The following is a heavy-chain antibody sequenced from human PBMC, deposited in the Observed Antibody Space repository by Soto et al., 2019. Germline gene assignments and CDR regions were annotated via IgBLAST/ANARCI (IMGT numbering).Heavy chain of an antibody. V-gene: IGHV4-31*03. CDR1: GGSISSGGYY. CDR2: IYYSGST. J-gene: IGHJ4*02. CDR3: ASGGTAMVPFDY. Sequence: QVQLQESGPGLVKPSQTLSLTCTVSGGSISSGGYYWSWIRQHPGKGLEWIGYIYYSGSTYYNPSLKSRVTISVATCKNQFSLKLSSVTAADTAVYYCASGGTAMVPFDYWGQGTLVTVSS. D-gene: IGHD5-18*01.